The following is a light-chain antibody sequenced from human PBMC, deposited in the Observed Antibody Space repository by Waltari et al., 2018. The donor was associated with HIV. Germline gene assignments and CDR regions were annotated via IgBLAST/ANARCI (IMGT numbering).Light chain of an antibody. V-gene: IGKV4-1*01. J-gene: IGKJ1*01. Sequence: DIVMTQSPDSLAVSLGERATINCKSSPRILSRSDNNNYLAWYQQKPGQPPRLLFYCASSRASGVPDLFIGGGSETDFTLTISSLQAEDVAIYYCQQYYSRPPTFGQGTKVEIK. CDR3: QQYYSRPPT. CDR2: CAS. CDR1: PRILSRSDNNNY.